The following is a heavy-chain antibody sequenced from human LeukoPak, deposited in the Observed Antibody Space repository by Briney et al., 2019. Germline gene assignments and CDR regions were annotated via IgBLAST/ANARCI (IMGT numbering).Heavy chain of an antibody. CDR2: LYYSGSA. D-gene: IGHD6-13*01. CDR1: GGSISSSNYY. Sequence: TSETLSLTCTVSGGSISSSNYYWGWIRQPPGKGLEWIGSLYYSGSAYYNRSLKSRVPISVDTSNNHFSLKLTSVTAADTAVYYCARRTCGQLVNSLDYWAQGTLVTVSS. CDR3: ARRTCGQLVNSLDY. J-gene: IGHJ4*02. V-gene: IGHV4-39*01.